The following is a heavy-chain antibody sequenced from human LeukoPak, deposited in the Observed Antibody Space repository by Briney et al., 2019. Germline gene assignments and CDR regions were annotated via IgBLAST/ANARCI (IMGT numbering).Heavy chain of an antibody. Sequence: GGSLRLSCAASGFTFRSYAMSWVRQAPGMGLEWFSAISDSGSSTYYADSVKGRFTISRDNSKNTLFLQMNSLRAEDTAVYYCAKMTAAGNFDCWGQGTLVPVSS. CDR1: GFTFRSYA. J-gene: IGHJ4*02. V-gene: IGHV3-23*01. CDR3: AKMTAAGNFDC. CDR2: ISDSGSST. D-gene: IGHD6-13*01.